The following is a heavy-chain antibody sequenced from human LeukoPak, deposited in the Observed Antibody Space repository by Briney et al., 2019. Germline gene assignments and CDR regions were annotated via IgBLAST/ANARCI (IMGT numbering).Heavy chain of an antibody. CDR2: INSDGSST. CDR3: ARDSGSYSFDY. Sequence: GGSLRLSCAASGFTFSSYWMHWVRQAPGKGLVWVSHINSDGSSTSYADSVKGRFTISRDNAKNTLYLQMNSLRAEDTAVYYCARDSGSYSFDYWGQGTLVTVSS. D-gene: IGHD1-26*01. CDR1: GFTFSSYW. V-gene: IGHV3-74*01. J-gene: IGHJ4*02.